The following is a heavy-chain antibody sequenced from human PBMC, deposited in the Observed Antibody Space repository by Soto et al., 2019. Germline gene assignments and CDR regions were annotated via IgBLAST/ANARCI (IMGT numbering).Heavy chain of an antibody. CDR1: GGSISSGDYY. V-gene: IGHV4-30-4*01. D-gene: IGHD3-22*01. Sequence: QVQLQESGPGLVKPSQTLSLTCTVSGGSISSGDYYWSWIRQPPGKGREWIGYIYYSGSTYYNPSLKSRVTISVDTSKNQFSLKLSSVTAADTAVYYCARGGGYYYDSSGYYPFDYWGQGTLVTVSS. J-gene: IGHJ4*02. CDR3: ARGGGYYYDSSGYYPFDY. CDR2: IYYSGST.